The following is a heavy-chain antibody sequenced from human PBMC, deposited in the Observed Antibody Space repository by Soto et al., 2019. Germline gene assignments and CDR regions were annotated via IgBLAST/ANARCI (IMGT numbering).Heavy chain of an antibody. D-gene: IGHD1-20*01. V-gene: IGHV3-53*02. Sequence: EVQLVETGGGLIQQGGSLRLSCAASGFVVTSKYMAWVRQAPGKGLEWVSVIYGNDIRHYADYVKGRFIVSKDNTENTMYLQMNSLRVEDTAVYFCSSSYNWISAFDYWGQGTLVTVSS. J-gene: IGHJ4*02. CDR1: GFVVTSKY. CDR3: SSSYNWISAFDY. CDR2: IYGNDIR.